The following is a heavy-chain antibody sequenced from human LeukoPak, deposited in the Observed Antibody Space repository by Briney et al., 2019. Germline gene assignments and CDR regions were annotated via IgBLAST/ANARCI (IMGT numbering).Heavy chain of an antibody. CDR3: ARGAGAFDSSGYYSS. CDR1: GGTFSSYA. CDR2: IIPIFGTA. D-gene: IGHD3-22*01. Sequence: SVKVSCKASGGTFSSYAISWVRQAPGQGLEWMGGIIPIFGTANYAQKFQGRVTITADESTSTAYMELSSLSSEDTAVYYCARGAGAFDSSGYYSSRGQGTLVSVSS. J-gene: IGHJ4*02. V-gene: IGHV1-69*13.